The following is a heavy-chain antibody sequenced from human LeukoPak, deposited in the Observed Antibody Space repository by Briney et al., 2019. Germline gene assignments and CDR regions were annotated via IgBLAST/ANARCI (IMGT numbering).Heavy chain of an antibody. CDR3: ARYRHSDSSPDDY. Sequence: GESLKISCKGSGYSFTNYWIGWVRHMPGKGLEWMGIIYPDDSDTRYSPSFQGQVTISADKSISTAYLQWSSLKASDTAMYYCARYRHSDSSPDDYWGQGTLVTVSS. CDR2: IYPDDSDT. J-gene: IGHJ4*02. CDR1: GYSFTNYW. V-gene: IGHV5-51*01. D-gene: IGHD6-6*01.